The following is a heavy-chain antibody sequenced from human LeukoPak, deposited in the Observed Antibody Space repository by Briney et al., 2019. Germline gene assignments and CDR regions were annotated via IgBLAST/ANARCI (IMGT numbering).Heavy chain of an antibody. V-gene: IGHV1-69*05. CDR2: IIPIFGTA. CDR1: GGTFSSYA. CDR3: ARAPVAGYYFDY. J-gene: IGHJ4*02. D-gene: IGHD6-19*01. Sequence: SVKVSCKASGGTFSSYAISWVRQAPGQGLEWMGGIIPIFGTANYAQKFQGRVTNTTDESTSTAYMELSSLRSEDTAVYYCARAPVAGYYFDYWGQGTLVTVSS.